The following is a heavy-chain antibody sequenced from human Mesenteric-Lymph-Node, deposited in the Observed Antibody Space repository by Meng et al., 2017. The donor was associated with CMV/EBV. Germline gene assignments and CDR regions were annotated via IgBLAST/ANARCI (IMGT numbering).Heavy chain of an antibody. CDR2: INHRGST. J-gene: IGHJ4*02. D-gene: IGHD3-22*01. CDR3: ARGSTSVTMIVVVFTAASLAYDS. Sequence: GSLRLSCAVYGGSFSGYYWTWIRQSPGKGLEWIEEINHRGSTNYNQSLKSRLTISLDTSKNQFSLKLQSVTAADTAVYYCARGSTSVTMIVVVFTAASLAYDSWGQGTLVTVSS. CDR1: GGSFSGYY. V-gene: IGHV4-34*01.